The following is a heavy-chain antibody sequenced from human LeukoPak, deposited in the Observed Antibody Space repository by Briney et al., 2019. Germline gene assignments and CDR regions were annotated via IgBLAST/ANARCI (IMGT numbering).Heavy chain of an antibody. CDR3: AKEEVPIDY. CDR1: GFSLSINA. D-gene: IGHD2-2*01. CDR2: LSRDADKT. V-gene: IGHV3-23*01. J-gene: IGHJ4*02. Sequence: GGSLRLSCAVSGFSLSINAMCWVRQAPGKGLEWVSGLSRDADKTYYADSVQGRFTISRDTSKNTLYLQMDTLRVEDTAIYYCAKEEVPIDYWGQGTLVTVSS.